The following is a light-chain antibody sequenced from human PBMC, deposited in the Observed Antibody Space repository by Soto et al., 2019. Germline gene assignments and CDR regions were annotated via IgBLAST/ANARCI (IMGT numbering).Light chain of an antibody. CDR1: QSVLYSSNNKNY. V-gene: IGKV4-1*01. CDR3: HQYYTTPYT. J-gene: IGKJ2*01. Sequence: DIVMTQSPDSLAVSLGERATINCKSSQSVLYSSNNKNYLAWYQQKPGQPPKLLIYWASTRESVVPDRFSGSGSGTYFTLTISSLQAEDVAVYYCHQYYTTPYTFGQGTKLE. CDR2: WAS.